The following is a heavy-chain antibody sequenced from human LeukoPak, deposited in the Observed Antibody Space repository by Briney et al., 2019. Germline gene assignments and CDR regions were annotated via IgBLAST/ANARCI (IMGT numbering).Heavy chain of an antibody. CDR1: GDSISSSSYY. J-gene: IGHJ4*02. CDR2: FYYSAST. Sequence: PSETLSLTCTVSGDSISSSSYYWGWIRQPPGKGLEWIGSFYYSASTYYNPSLKSRVTISVDTSKNQFSLKLSSVTAADTAVYYCVRHTAAVHYFDYWGQGTLVTVSS. CDR3: VRHTAAVHYFDY. D-gene: IGHD6-13*01. V-gene: IGHV4-39*01.